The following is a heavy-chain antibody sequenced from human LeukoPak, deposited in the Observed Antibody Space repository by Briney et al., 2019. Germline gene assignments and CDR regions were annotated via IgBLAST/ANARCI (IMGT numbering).Heavy chain of an antibody. Sequence: QSGGSLRLSCTASGFSFTTYALGWVRQAPGKGLEWVSSLTATGRTTYYADSVKGRFTISRDNSKNTLYLQMNSLRADDTSVYYCTKVYRLDSSWSHFDSWGQGTLVTVSS. V-gene: IGHV3-23*01. J-gene: IGHJ4*02. CDR2: LTATGRTT. CDR1: GFSFTTYA. CDR3: TKVYRLDSSWSHFDS. D-gene: IGHD6-13*01.